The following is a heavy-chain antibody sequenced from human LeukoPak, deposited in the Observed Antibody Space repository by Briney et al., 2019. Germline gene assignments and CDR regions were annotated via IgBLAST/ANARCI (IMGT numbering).Heavy chain of an antibody. J-gene: IGHJ4*02. Sequence: PSETLSLTCAVYGGSFSGYYWSWIRQPPGKGLEWIGKINHSGSTNYNPSLKSRVTISVDTSKNQFSLKLSSVTAADTAVYYCARVQSGRAAAGHPFDYWGQGTLVTVSS. D-gene: IGHD6-13*01. V-gene: IGHV4-34*01. CDR1: GGSFSGYY. CDR2: INHSGST. CDR3: ARVQSGRAAAGHPFDY.